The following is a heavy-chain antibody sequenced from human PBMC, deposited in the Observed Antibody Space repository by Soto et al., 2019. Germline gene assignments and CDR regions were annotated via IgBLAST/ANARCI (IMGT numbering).Heavy chain of an antibody. V-gene: IGHV3-23*01. Sequence: EVQLLESGGGLEQPGGSLTISCAASGFTFFNYAMTWVRQAPGKGLEWVSSIGGTGDPTKYADSVKGRFTSSRDNSKNTLYLQLSSLRPEHTAVYYCGRDTNGNHIGGFDMWGQGTVVTVSS. CDR1: GFTFFNYA. CDR3: GRDTNGNHIGGFDM. CDR2: IGGTGDPT. J-gene: IGHJ3*02. D-gene: IGHD2-8*01.